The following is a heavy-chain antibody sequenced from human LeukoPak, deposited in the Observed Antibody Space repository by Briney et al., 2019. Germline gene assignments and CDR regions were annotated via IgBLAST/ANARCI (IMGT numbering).Heavy chain of an antibody. V-gene: IGHV3-23*01. CDR3: ARILGDDAFDF. Sequence: GGSLRLSCAASGFTFSSYAMSWVRQAPGKGLEWVSAISGSGGSTSYADSVKGRFTISRDNAKNSLYLQMNSLRAEDTALYYCARILGDDAFDFWGQGTMVTVSS. J-gene: IGHJ3*01. CDR2: ISGSGGST. D-gene: IGHD3-10*01. CDR1: GFTFSSYA.